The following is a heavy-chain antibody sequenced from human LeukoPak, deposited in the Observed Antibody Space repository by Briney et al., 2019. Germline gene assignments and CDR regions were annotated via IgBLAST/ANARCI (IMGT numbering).Heavy chain of an antibody. V-gene: IGHV3-23*01. D-gene: IGHD3-3*01. Sequence: GGSLRLSCAASGFTFSSYAMSWVRQAPGKGLEWVSAISGSGGSTYYADSVKGRFTISRDNSKRTRYLQMISLRAEDTAVYYCANRRRGTLRFLEDFDYWGQGTLVTVSS. CDR2: ISGSGGST. CDR3: ANRRRGTLRFLEDFDY. J-gene: IGHJ4*02. CDR1: GFTFSSYA.